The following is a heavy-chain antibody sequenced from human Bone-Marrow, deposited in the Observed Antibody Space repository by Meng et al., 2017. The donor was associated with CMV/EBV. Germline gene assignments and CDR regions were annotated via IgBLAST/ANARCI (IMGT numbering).Heavy chain of an antibody. J-gene: IGHJ6*02. Sequence: GGSLRLSCAASGFTFSSYAMHWVRQAPGKGLEWVAFIWYDGSNKYYVDSVKGRFTISRDNSKNTVYLQMNSLRAEDTAVYYCASDLREARYYYGMDVWGQGTTVTVSS. D-gene: IGHD1-26*01. CDR2: IWYDGSNK. CDR3: ASDLREARYYYGMDV. V-gene: IGHV3-33*08. CDR1: GFTFSSYA.